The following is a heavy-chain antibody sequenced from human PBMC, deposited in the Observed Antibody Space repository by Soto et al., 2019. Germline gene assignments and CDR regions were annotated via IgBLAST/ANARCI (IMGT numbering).Heavy chain of an antibody. CDR2: INPSGGST. J-gene: IGHJ5*02. CDR1: GYTFTSYY. V-gene: IGHV1-46*01. CDR3: AREGRVATITWNWFDP. D-gene: IGHD5-12*01. Sequence: VKVSCKASGYTFTSYYMHWVRQAPGQGLEWMGIINPSGGSTSYAQKFQGRVTMTRDTSTSTVYRELSSLRSEDTAVYCCAREGRVATITWNWFDPWGQGTLVTVSS.